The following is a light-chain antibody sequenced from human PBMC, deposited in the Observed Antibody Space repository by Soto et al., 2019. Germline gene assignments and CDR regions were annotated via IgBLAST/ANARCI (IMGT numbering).Light chain of an antibody. CDR3: SSYANISTLVV. Sequence: QSVLTQPASVSGSPGQSITISCTGTSSDVGGYNYVSWYQQHPGKAPKLMIYEVSNRPSGVSNRFSGSKSGNTASLTISGLQADDEADYYCSSYANISTLVVFGGGTKVTVL. CDR1: SSDVGGYNY. V-gene: IGLV2-14*01. CDR2: EVS. J-gene: IGLJ2*01.